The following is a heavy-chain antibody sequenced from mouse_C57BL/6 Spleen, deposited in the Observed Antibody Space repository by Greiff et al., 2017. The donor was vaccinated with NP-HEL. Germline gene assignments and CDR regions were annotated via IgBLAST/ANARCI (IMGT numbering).Heavy chain of an antibody. V-gene: IGHV1-18*01. J-gene: IGHJ1*03. CDR1: GYTFTDYN. CDR3: ARNYYGSIWYFDV. Sequence: EVQLQQSGPELVKPGASVKIPCKASGYTFTDYNMDWVKQSHGKSLEWIGDINPNNGGTIYNQKFKGKATLTVDKSSSTAYMELRSLTSEDTAVYYCARNYYGSIWYFDVWGTGTTVTVSS. D-gene: IGHD1-1*01. CDR2: INPNNGGT.